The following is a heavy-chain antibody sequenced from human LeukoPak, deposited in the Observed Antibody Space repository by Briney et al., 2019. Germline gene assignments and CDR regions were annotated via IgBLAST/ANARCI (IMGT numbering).Heavy chain of an antibody. J-gene: IGHJ5*02. Sequence: PSETLSLTCTVSGGSISSSSYYWGWIRQPPGKGLEWIGSIYHSGSTYYNPSLKSRVTISVDTSKNQFSLKLSSVTAADTAVYYCARDNYDSSGYYSLRWFDPWGQGTLVTVSS. D-gene: IGHD3-22*01. CDR2: IYHSGST. CDR3: ARDNYDSSGYYSLRWFDP. CDR1: GGSISSSSYY. V-gene: IGHV4-39*02.